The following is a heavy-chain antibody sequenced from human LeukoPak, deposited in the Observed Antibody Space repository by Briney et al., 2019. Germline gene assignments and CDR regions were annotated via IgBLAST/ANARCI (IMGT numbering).Heavy chain of an antibody. CDR1: GGTFSSYA. Sequence: SSVKVSCKASGGTFSSYAISWVRQAPGQGLEWMGGIIPIFGTANYAQKFQGRVTITADESTSTAYMELSSLRSEDTAVYYCARAYGGNSPFDYWGRGTLVTVSS. J-gene: IGHJ4*02. V-gene: IGHV1-69*01. CDR2: IIPIFGTA. D-gene: IGHD4-23*01. CDR3: ARAYGGNSPFDY.